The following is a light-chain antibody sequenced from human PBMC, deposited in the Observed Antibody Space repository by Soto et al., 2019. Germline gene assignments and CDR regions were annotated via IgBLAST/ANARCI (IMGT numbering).Light chain of an antibody. J-gene: IGLJ3*02. CDR2: LNSDGSH. CDR3: QTWGTGIHGV. CDR1: SGHSSYA. Sequence: QSVLTQSPSASASLGASVKLTCTLSSGHSSYAIAWHRQQPEKAPRYLMKLNSDGSHSKGDGIPDRFSGSSSGAERYLTISSLQSEDEADYYCQTWGTGIHGVFGGGTKVTVL. V-gene: IGLV4-69*01.